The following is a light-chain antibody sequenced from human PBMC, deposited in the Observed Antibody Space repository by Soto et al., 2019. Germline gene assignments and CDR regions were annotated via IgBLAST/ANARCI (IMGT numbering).Light chain of an antibody. CDR2: TNN. CDR1: SSNIGSHV. Sequence: QSLLTQPPSASGTPGQRGTISYSGSSSNIGSHVVNWYQQVPGTAPKLLIYTNNQRPSGVPDRFSDSKSGTSASLAISGLQSEDEADYYCAAWDGSLQSWVFGGGTQLTVL. V-gene: IGLV1-44*01. CDR3: AAWDGSLQSWV. J-gene: IGLJ3*02.